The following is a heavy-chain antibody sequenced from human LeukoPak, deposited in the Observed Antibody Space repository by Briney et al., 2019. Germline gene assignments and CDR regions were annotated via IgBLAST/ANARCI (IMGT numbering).Heavy chain of an antibody. Sequence: SETLSLTCTVSGGSISSGSYYWSWIWQPAGKGLEWIGRIYTSGSTNYNPSLKSRVTISVDTSKNQFSLKVNSVTAADTAVYYCARLRDHSPSSPFDYWGQGTLVTVSS. J-gene: IGHJ4*02. CDR2: IYTSGST. CDR3: ARLRDHSPSSPFDY. V-gene: IGHV4-61*02. D-gene: IGHD6-6*01. CDR1: GGSISSGSYY.